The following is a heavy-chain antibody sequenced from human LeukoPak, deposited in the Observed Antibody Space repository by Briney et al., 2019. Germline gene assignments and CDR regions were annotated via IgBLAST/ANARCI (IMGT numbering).Heavy chain of an antibody. D-gene: IGHD1-1*01. CDR3: AGGTGMDV. V-gene: IGHV3-7*05. CDR2: IKQDGSEK. Sequence: GGSLRLSCAASGVTFSSYWMSWVRQAPGKGLEWVASIKQDGSEKYYVDFVKGRFSISRDNAKNSLYLQMNSLGADDTAVYYCAGGTGMDVWGQGTPVTVSS. J-gene: IGHJ6*02. CDR1: GVTFSSYW.